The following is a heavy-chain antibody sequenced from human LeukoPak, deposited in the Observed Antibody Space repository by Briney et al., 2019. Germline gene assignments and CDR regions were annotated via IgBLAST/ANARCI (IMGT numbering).Heavy chain of an antibody. D-gene: IGHD2-15*01. CDR1: GYTFSNYD. J-gene: IGHJ3*02. V-gene: IGHV1-18*01. CDR2: ISGNSGQT. Sequence: ASVKVSCKTSGYTFSNYDISWLRQAPGQGPEWMGWISGNSGQTNYARNFQGRVSMTIDTYTNIAYMELRSLRSDDTAVYYCARDGDCSGGGCYIDIWGQGTMVIVSS. CDR3: ARDGDCSGGGCYIDI.